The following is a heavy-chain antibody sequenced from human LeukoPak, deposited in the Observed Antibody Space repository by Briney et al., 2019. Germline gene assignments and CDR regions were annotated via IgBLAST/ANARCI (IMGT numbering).Heavy chain of an antibody. CDR2: IRYDGSNK. J-gene: IGHJ3*02. V-gene: IGHV3-30*02. CDR1: GFTFSSYG. CDR3: AKDYGITGTSAFDI. Sequence: GSLRLSCAASGFTFSSYGMHWVRQAPGKGLEWVAFIRYDGSNKYYADSVKGRFTISRDNSKNTLYLQMNSLRAEDTAVYYCAKDYGITGTSAFDIWGQGTMVTVSS. D-gene: IGHD1-7*01.